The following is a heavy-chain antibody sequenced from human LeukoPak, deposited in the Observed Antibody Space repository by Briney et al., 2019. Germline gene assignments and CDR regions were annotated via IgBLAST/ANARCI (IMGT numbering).Heavy chain of an antibody. Sequence: SETLSLTCTVSGGSISSYYWSWIRQPPGKGLEWIGYIYYSGSTNYNPSLKSRVTISVDTSKNQFSLKLSSVTAADTAVYYCARSGHSSSGGGIDDAFDIWGQGTMVTVSS. D-gene: IGHD6-13*01. J-gene: IGHJ3*02. V-gene: IGHV4-59*01. CDR1: GGSISSYY. CDR2: IYYSGST. CDR3: ARSGHSSSGGGIDDAFDI.